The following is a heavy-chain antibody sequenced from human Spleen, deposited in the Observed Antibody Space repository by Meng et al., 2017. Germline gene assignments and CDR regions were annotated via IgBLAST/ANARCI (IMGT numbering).Heavy chain of an antibody. CDR1: GGSFSGYY. Sequence: QSGGEGLLSPSETPSLTCAVNGGSFSGYYWSWIRQPPGKGLEWIGEINHSGSTNYNPSLKSRVTISVDTSQNNLSLKLSSVTAADSAVYYCARGPTTMAHDFDYWGQGTLVTASS. D-gene: IGHD4-11*01. CDR3: ARGPTTMAHDFDY. CDR2: INHSGST. J-gene: IGHJ4*02. V-gene: IGHV4-34*01.